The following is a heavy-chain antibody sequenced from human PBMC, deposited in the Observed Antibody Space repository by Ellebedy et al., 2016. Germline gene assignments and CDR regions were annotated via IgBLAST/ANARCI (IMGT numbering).Heavy chain of an antibody. D-gene: IGHD6-19*01. CDR2: ISSSSSNI. V-gene: IGHV3-48*01. CDR1: GFTFSSYS. CDR3: ARVPIAVAGTFDY. Sequence: GGSLRLSCAASGFTFSSYSMNWVRQAPGKGLEWVSYISSSSSNIYYADSVKGRFTISRENAKNSLYLQMNSLRAEDTAVYYCARVPIAVAGTFDYWGQGTLVTVSS. J-gene: IGHJ4*02.